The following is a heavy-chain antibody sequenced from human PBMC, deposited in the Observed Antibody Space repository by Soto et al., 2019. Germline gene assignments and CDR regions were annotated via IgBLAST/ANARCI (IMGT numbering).Heavy chain of an antibody. V-gene: IGHV1-69*13. Sequence: ASVKVSCKASGGTFSSYAISWVRQAPGQGLEWMGGIIPIFGTANYAQKFQGRVTITADESTSTAYMELSSLRSEDTAVYYCASQSDSSSWYGYWGQGTLVTVSS. CDR2: IIPIFGTA. CDR3: ASQSDSSSWYGY. D-gene: IGHD6-13*01. J-gene: IGHJ4*02. CDR1: GGTFSSYA.